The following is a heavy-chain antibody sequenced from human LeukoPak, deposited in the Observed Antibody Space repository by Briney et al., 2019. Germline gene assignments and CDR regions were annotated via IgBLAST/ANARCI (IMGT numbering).Heavy chain of an antibody. CDR1: GGSFSGYY. CDR3: AISSSWYTGYYFDY. J-gene: IGHJ4*02. D-gene: IGHD6-13*01. CDR2: INHSGST. V-gene: IGHV4-34*01. Sequence: SETLSLTCAVYGGSFSGYYWSWIRQPPGKGLEWSGEINHSGSTKYNPSLKSRVTISVDTSKNQFSLKLSSVAAADTAVYYCAISSSWYTGYYFDYWGQGTLVTVSS.